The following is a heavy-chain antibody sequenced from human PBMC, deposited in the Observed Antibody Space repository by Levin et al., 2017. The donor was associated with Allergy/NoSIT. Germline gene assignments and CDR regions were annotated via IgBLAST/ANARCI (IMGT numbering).Heavy chain of an antibody. Sequence: GESLKISCAASGFTFSSYGMHWVRQAPGKGLEWVAVIWYDGSNKYYADSVKGRFTISRDNSKNTLYLQMNSLRAEDTAVYYCARGLVTKGAFDYWGQGTLVTVSS. V-gene: IGHV3-33*01. CDR1: GFTFSSYG. J-gene: IGHJ4*02. D-gene: IGHD1-26*01. CDR2: IWYDGSNK. CDR3: ARGLVTKGAFDY.